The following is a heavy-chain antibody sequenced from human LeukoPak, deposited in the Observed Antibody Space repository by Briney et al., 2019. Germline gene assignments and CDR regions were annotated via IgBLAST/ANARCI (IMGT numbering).Heavy chain of an antibody. J-gene: IGHJ4*02. CDR1: GYTFTNFY. Sequence: ASVKVSCKASGYTFTNFYMNWVRQAPGQGLEWMGWINPNSGGTNYAQKFQGRVTMTRDTSISTAYMELSRLRSDDTAVYYCARVRRYCSGGSCYPTLNYWGQGTLVTVSS. D-gene: IGHD2-15*01. V-gene: IGHV1-2*02. CDR2: INPNSGGT. CDR3: ARVRRYCSGGSCYPTLNY.